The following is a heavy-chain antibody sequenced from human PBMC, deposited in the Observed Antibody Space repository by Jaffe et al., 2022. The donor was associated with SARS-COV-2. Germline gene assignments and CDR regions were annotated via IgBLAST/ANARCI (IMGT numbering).Heavy chain of an antibody. V-gene: IGHV3-48*02. D-gene: IGHD4-17*01. CDR2: ISGSSSTI. CDR3: ARGIGDYGGVDY. CDR1: GFTFSSYS. Sequence: EVQLVESGGGLVQPGESLRLSCAASGFTFSSYSMNWVRQAPGKGLEWVSYISGSSSTIYYADSVKGRFTISRDNAKNSLYLQMNSLTNEDTAVYYCARGIGDYGGVDYWGQGTLVTVSS. J-gene: IGHJ4*02.